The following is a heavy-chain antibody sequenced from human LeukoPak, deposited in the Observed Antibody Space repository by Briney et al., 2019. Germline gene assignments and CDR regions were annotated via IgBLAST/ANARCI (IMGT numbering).Heavy chain of an antibody. CDR1: GGSISSSSYY. J-gene: IGHJ3*02. CDR3: ARRKPNVLEWPPLDAFDI. D-gene: IGHD3-3*01. V-gene: IGHV4-39*01. CDR2: IYYSGST. Sequence: SETLSLTCTVSGGSISSSSYYWGWIRKPPGKGLEWIGSIYYSGSTYYNPSLKSRVTISVDTSKNQFSLKLSSVTAADTAVYYCARRKPNVLEWPPLDAFDIWGQGTMVTVSS.